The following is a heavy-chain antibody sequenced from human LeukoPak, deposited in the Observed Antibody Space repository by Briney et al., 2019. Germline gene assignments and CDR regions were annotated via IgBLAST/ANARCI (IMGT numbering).Heavy chain of an antibody. CDR2: IYSGGSI. CDR1: GFTVNSRN. J-gene: IGHJ4*02. V-gene: IGHV3-66*04. Sequence: GGSPRLSCAASGFTVNSRNMNWVRQAPGKGLEWVSTIYSGGSIYYADSVKGRFTISRDNSKNTLYLQMNSLRVEDTAVYYCARRGAVGGFDSWGEGTLVTVSS. CDR3: ARRGAVGGFDS. D-gene: IGHD6-19*01.